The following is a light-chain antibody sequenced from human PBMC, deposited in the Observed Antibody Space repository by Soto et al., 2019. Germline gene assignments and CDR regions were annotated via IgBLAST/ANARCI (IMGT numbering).Light chain of an antibody. J-gene: IGKJ5*01. CDR2: GAS. V-gene: IGKV3-20*01. CDR1: QIVRSRY. CDR3: QQYAGSPIT. Sequence: GFTQSPVTLSLSPLERATVSCRASQIVRSRYLAWYQQKPGQAPRVLIYGASSRASGIPDRFSGSGSETDFTLTISRLEPEDFALYYCQQYAGSPITFGQGTRLEIK.